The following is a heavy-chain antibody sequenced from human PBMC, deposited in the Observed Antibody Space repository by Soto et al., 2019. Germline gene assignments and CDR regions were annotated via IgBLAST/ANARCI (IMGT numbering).Heavy chain of an antibody. Sequence: GGSLRLSCAASGFTFSSYAMSWVRQAPGKGLEWVSAISGSGGSTYYADSVKGRFTISRDNSKNTLYLQMNSLRAEDTAVYYCAKPGDYYDSSGYLPFDYWGQGTLVTVSS. D-gene: IGHD3-22*01. V-gene: IGHV3-23*01. CDR3: AKPGDYYDSSGYLPFDY. J-gene: IGHJ4*02. CDR1: GFTFSSYA. CDR2: ISGSGGST.